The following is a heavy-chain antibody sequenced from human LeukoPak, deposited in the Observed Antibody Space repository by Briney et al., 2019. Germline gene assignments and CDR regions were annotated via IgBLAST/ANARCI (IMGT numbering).Heavy chain of an antibody. J-gene: IGHJ3*02. CDR3: ARDLPGGAKAFNI. CDR2: IRYDESVK. V-gene: IGHV3-30*02. D-gene: IGHD3-16*01. CDR1: GFTFSGSG. Sequence: GGSLRLSCAASGFTFSGSGMHWVRQAPGQGPEWVAFIRYDESVKSYANSVKGRFTSSRDNSKNTLFLQMNNLRAEDTAVYYCARDLPGGAKAFNIWGLGTMVIVSS.